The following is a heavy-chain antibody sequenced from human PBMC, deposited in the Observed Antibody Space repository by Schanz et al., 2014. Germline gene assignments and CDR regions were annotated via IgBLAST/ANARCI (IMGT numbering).Heavy chain of an antibody. CDR3: ARLNYDSSGYPYYYGMDV. Sequence: QVQLQESGPGLVKPSETLSLTCSVSGGSIRNYYWNWIRQPPGKGVEWIGYIHYSGSTNYNPSLESRVAMSVDTPKNQFSLKLSSVTAADTAVYYCARLNYDSSGYPYYYGMDVWGQGTTVTVSS. V-gene: IGHV4-59*08. D-gene: IGHD3-22*01. J-gene: IGHJ6*02. CDR1: GGSIRNYY. CDR2: IHYSGST.